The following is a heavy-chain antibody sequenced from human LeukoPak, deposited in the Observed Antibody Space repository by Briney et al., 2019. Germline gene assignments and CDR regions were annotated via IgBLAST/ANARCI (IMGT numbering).Heavy chain of an antibody. CDR3: AREGPTTVTTKRGGAFDI. Sequence: GGSLTLSCAASAFTVSSNYMSCVRQAPGQGLEWVSISYSGGRAYYADSVKGRFTDSRDNSKNTLYLQMNRLRAEETAVYYCAREGPTTVTTKRGGAFDIWGEGTMVTVSS. CDR1: AFTVSSNY. V-gene: IGHV3-53*01. CDR2: SYSGGRA. D-gene: IGHD4-17*01. J-gene: IGHJ3*02.